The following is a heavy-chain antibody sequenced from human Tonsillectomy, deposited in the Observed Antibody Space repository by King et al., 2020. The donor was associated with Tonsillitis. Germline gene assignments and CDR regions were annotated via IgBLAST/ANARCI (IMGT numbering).Heavy chain of an antibody. CDR1: GYIFTDYY. CDR3: VREAYD. J-gene: IGHJ4*02. CDR2: INPKSGGT. Sequence: QLVQSGAEVKKPGASVKVSCKTSGYIFTDYYMHWVRQAPGQGLEWMGWINPKSGGTISAQKFQGRVTLTRDTSINTTYMELINLTSDDTAVYYCVREAYDWGRGTLITVSS. D-gene: IGHD4-17*01. V-gene: IGHV1-2*02.